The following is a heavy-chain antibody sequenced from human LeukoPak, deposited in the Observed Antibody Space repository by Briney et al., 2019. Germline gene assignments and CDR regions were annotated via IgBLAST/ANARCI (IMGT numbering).Heavy chain of an antibody. CDR2: IYYGGPT. CDR3: ARSKASGGYCDC. V-gene: IGHV4-31*03. D-gene: IGHD3-3*01. J-gene: IGHJ4*02. Sequence: SQTLSLTCTVSGDSISSGGYYWSGIRQNPGKGLEWIGYIYYGGPTYYNPSLKSRVTISVDTSKSQFSLNLSSVTAADTAVYYCARSKASGGYCDCWGQGTLVTVSS. CDR1: GDSISSGGYY.